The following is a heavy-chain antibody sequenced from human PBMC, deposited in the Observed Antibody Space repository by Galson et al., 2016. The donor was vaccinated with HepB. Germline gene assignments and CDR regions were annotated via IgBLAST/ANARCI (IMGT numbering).Heavy chain of an antibody. D-gene: IGHD3-16*01. Sequence: TLSLTCAVSGASLSSGGYSWTWIRQPAGKALEWIGYIYHAGNTYYTPSLKSRVTISVDKSKNQFSLNVTSVTAADTALYYCARWGGYAFDIWGQGIMVTVPS. V-gene: IGHV4-30-2*01. CDR2: IYHAGNT. J-gene: IGHJ3*02. CDR3: ARWGGYAFDI. CDR1: GASLSSGGYS.